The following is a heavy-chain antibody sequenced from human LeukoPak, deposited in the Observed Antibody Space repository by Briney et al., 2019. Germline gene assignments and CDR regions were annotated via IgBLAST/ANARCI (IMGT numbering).Heavy chain of an antibody. J-gene: IGHJ4*02. V-gene: IGHV1-2*02. CDR3: ARDERYSYGDNHYPDLGF. CDR2: INPNSGAT. Sequence: GASVKVSCKASGYTFTGYYLFWVRQAPGQGLEWMGWINPNSGATKYAQNFQGRVTLTSDTSTRTTYMELSSLRSDDTAVYYCARDERYSYGDNHYPDLGFWGQGTSVTVSS. D-gene: IGHD4/OR15-4a*01. CDR1: GYTFTGYY.